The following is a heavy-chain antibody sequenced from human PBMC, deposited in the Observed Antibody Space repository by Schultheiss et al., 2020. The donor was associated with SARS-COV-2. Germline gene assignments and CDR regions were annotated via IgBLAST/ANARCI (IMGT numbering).Heavy chain of an antibody. CDR3: ARVHCSGGSCPNSLCY. Sequence: GGSLRLSCAVSGFTFNSCGIHCFRQAPGKGPEWVAVISYDGSNKYYADSVKGRFTISRDNSKNTLYLQMNSLRAEDTAVYYCARVHCSGGSCPNSLCYWGQGTLVTVSS. V-gene: IGHV3-30*03. CDR1: GFTFNSCG. D-gene: IGHD2-15*01. J-gene: IGHJ4*02. CDR2: ISYDGSNK.